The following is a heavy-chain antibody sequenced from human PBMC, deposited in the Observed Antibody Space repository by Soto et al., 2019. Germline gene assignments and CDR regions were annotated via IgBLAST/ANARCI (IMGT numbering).Heavy chain of an antibody. CDR3: AREGIHNYNEYYFDS. V-gene: IGHV3-21*01. D-gene: IGHD4-4*01. CDR1: GFTFSTYS. CDR2: ISGSGNYT. J-gene: IGHJ4*02. Sequence: GGSLRLSCAASGFTFSTYSMNWVRQAPGKGLEWVSSISGSGNYTHYADFLRGRFTISRDNAKTSLYLQMNSLRAEDTAGYYCAREGIHNYNEYYFDSWGQGTVVTVSS.